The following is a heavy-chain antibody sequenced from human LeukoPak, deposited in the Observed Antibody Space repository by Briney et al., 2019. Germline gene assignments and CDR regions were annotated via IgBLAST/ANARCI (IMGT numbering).Heavy chain of an antibody. V-gene: IGHV4-59*01. D-gene: IGHD6-13*01. CDR3: AREEAAAAVSDY. Sequence: SETLSLTCTVSGGSISSYYWSWIRQPPGKGLEWIGYIYYSGSTNYNPSLKSRVTISVDTSKNQFSLKLSSVTAADAAVYYCAREEAAAAVSDYWGQGTLVTVFS. CDR1: GGSISSYY. CDR2: IYYSGST. J-gene: IGHJ4*02.